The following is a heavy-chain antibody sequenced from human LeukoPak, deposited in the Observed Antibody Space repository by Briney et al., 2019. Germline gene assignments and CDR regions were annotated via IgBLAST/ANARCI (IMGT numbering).Heavy chain of an antibody. Sequence: SVKVSCKASGGTFSSYAISWVRQAPGQGLEWMGGIIPIFGTANYAQKFQGRVTITTDESTSTAYMELSSLISEDTAVYYCARGPYDSSGYYYSFDHWGPGTLVTVSS. V-gene: IGHV1-69*05. J-gene: IGHJ4*02. CDR1: GGTFSSYA. CDR2: IIPIFGTA. CDR3: ARGPYDSSGYYYSFDH. D-gene: IGHD3-22*01.